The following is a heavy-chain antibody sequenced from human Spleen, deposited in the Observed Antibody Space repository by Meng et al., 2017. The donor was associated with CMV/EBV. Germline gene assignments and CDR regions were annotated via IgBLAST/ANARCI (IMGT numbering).Heavy chain of an antibody. CDR1: GGSFSGYY. V-gene: IGHV4-34*01. CDR2: INHSGST. CDR3: ARERGGRVVVGAWPLRYFDY. D-gene: IGHD2-21*01. J-gene: IGHJ4*02. Sequence: QVQLQQWGAGLLKPSETLSLTCAVYGGSFSGYYWSWIRQPPGKGLEWIGEINHSGSTNYNPSLKSRVTISVDTSKNQFSLKLSSVTAADTAVYYCARERGGRVVVGAWPLRYFDYWGQGTLVTVSS.